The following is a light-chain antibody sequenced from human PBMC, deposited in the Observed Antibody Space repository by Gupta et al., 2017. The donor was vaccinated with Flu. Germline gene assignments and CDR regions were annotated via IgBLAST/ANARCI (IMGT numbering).Light chain of an antibody. CDR3: AAWDDSRSGYVV. Sequence: SVLPPPPSASGTPGPMVTISCSGSSSNIGSNYVYWYQQRPGTAPKLLIYRNNQRPSGGPDRFSGSKSGTTAALAISGLRSEEEADYYCAAWDDSRSGYVVFGGGTKLTVL. CDR2: RNN. V-gene: IGLV1-47*01. CDR1: SSNIGSNY. J-gene: IGLJ2*01.